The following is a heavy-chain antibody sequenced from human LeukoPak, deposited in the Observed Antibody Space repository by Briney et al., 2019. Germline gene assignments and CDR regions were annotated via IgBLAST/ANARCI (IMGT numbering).Heavy chain of an antibody. J-gene: IGHJ6*02. CDR2: ISDCSSLT. CDR1: GFTFSSFG. Sequence: TGGSLRLSCAASGFTFSSFGMNWVRQAPGKGLEWVSYISDCSSLTDYADSVKGRFTISRDNAKNSLSLQLNSLRDEDTAVYFCAKVIRGGYGMDVWGQGTTVTVPS. CDR3: AKVIRGGYGMDV. V-gene: IGHV3-48*02. D-gene: IGHD3-10*01.